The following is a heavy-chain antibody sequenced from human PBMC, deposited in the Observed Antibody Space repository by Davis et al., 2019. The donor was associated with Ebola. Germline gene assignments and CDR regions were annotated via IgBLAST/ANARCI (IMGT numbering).Heavy chain of an antibody. V-gene: IGHV3-53*04. Sequence: PGGSLRLSCAASGFTVSSNYMSWVRQAPGKGLEWVSVIYSGGSTYYADSVKGRFTISRHNSKNTLYLQMNSLRAEDTAVYYCARAVRDSYVWGSYPNPPDYYGMDVWGQGTTVTVSS. CDR2: IYSGGST. J-gene: IGHJ6*02. D-gene: IGHD3-16*02. CDR3: ARAVRDSYVWGSYPNPPDYYGMDV. CDR1: GFTVSSNY.